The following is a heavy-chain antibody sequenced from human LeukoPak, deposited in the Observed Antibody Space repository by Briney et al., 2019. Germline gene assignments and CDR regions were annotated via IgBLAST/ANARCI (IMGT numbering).Heavy chain of an antibody. D-gene: IGHD3-16*01. Sequence: GGSLRLSCAASGFSFDVYAMTWVRQAPGKGPEWVATIGGPAETFYADSVRGRFTISRDNSRYTLYLQMNRLRAEDSALCYCAKDWTSHNGVYDCLDFWGQGTQVTVSS. CDR3: AKDWTSHNGVYDCLDF. V-gene: IGHV3-23*01. CDR2: IGGPAET. CDR1: GFSFDVYA. J-gene: IGHJ4*02.